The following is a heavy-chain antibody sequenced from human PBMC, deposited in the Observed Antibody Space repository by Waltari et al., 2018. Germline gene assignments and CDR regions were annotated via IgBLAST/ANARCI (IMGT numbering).Heavy chain of an antibody. V-gene: IGHV3-7*01. CDR1: GFTFRDNY. J-gene: IGHJ4*02. D-gene: IGHD6-13*01. CDR3: ARDNSSSWYFFDY. CDR2: IQEDGSEK. Sequence: VQLVESGGGLVKPGGYLRLSCEASGFTFRDNYMSWIRQAPGKGLEWVANIQEDGSEKNYVDSVKGRFTISRDNAKNSLYLQMNSLRAEDTAVYFCARDNSSSWYFFDYWGQGTVVTVSS.